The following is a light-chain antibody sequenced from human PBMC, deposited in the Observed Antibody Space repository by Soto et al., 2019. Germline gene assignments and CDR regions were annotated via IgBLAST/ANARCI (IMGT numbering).Light chain of an antibody. CDR2: DVG. CDR1: SSDIGTYNL. CDR3: SSYRSTTTV. V-gene: IGLV2-14*01. Sequence: QSALTQPASVSGSPGQSITISCTGTSSDIGTYNLVSWYQVHPGRAPKLIIHDVGDRPSGVSNRFSGSKSGNTASLTISGLQPEDEADYYCSSYRSTTTVFGTGTKLTVL. J-gene: IGLJ1*01.